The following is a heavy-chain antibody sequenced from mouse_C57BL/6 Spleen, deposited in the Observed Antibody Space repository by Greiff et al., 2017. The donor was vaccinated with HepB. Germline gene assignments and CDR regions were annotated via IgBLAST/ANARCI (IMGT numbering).Heavy chain of an antibody. D-gene: IGHD1-1*01. Sequence: EVHLVESGGGLVKPGGSLKLSCAASGFTFSDYGMHWVRQAPEKGLEWVAYISSGSSTIYYADTVKGRFTISRDNAKNTLFLQMTSLRSEDTAMYYCAGYYYGSSPYAMDYWGQGTSVTVSS. CDR1: GFTFSDYG. V-gene: IGHV5-17*01. J-gene: IGHJ4*01. CDR3: AGYYYGSSPYAMDY. CDR2: ISSGSSTI.